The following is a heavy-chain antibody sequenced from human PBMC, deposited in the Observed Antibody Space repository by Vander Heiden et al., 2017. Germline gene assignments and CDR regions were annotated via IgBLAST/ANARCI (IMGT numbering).Heavy chain of an antibody. V-gene: IGHV4-59*01. Sequence: QVQLQESGPGLVKPSETLSLTCSVSGGSISSYYWSWLRQPPGKGLEWIGYVSYSGSANYNPSLNSRVTISVDASKNQFSLNLISVTTADTAVYHCARGPRDSGYTYFDYWGQGTLVTVSS. CDR2: VSYSGSA. CDR3: ARGPRDSGYTYFDY. D-gene: IGHD6-25*01. J-gene: IGHJ4*02. CDR1: GGSISSYY.